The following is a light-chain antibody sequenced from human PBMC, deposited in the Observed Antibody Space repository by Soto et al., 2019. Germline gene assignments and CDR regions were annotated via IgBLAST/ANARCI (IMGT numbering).Light chain of an antibody. V-gene: IGKV1-27*01. CDR2: AAS. Sequence: DIQMTQSPSSLSASVGDRVTITCRASQGISNFLAWYQQRPGQVPKLLIYAASTLQSGVPSRFSASGSGTDFTLTISSLQPEDVATYYCQRYSGASTFGQGTKVETK. CDR3: QRYSGAST. CDR1: QGISNF. J-gene: IGKJ1*01.